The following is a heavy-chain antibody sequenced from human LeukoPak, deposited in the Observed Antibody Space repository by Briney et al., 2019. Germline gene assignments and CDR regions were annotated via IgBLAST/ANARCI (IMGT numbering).Heavy chain of an antibody. D-gene: IGHD3-9*01. CDR1: GGSITGYY. CDR2: IHYTGAT. Sequence: SETLSLTCAVYGGSITGYYWSWIRQTPGRGLEWVGEIHYTGATSYNPSLKSRATISTDTSKNQFSLRLSSVTAADTAVYYCARGNILTGYCFDFWGQGALVTVPS. CDR3: ARGNILTGYCFDF. V-gene: IGHV4-34*01. J-gene: IGHJ4*02.